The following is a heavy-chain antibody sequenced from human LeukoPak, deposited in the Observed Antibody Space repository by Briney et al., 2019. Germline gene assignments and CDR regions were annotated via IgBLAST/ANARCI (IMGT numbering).Heavy chain of an antibody. CDR3: TRDRSRAEDD. CDR1: GFTFSGHW. J-gene: IGHJ4*02. D-gene: IGHD1-14*01. CDR2: LNQGGSDK. V-gene: IGHV3-7*01. Sequence: GGSLRLSCAASGFTFSGHWMSWVRQAPGKGLEWVANLNQGGSDKYYVDSVKGRFTISRDNANNLLYLQMNSLRGEDTAVYYCTRDRSRAEDDWGQGTLVTVSS.